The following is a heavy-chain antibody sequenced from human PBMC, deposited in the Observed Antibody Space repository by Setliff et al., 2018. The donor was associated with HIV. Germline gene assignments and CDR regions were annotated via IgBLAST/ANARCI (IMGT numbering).Heavy chain of an antibody. V-gene: IGHV4-38-2*01. CDR3: ARHGLTGDLNAFDI. Sequence: SETLSLTCSVSGYSISSGYYWGWIRQPPGKGLEWIGYIYYSGSTNYNPSLKSRVTISVDTSKNQFSLKLSSVTAADTAVYYCARHGLTGDLNAFDIWGQGTMVTVSS. CDR1: GYSISSGYY. CDR2: IYYSGST. D-gene: IGHD7-27*01. J-gene: IGHJ3*02.